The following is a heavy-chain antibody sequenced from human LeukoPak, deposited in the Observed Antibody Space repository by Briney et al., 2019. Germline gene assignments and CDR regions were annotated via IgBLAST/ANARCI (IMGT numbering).Heavy chain of an antibody. CDR1: GYTFTDYY. J-gene: IGHJ5*02. CDR3: ARAHEYGWFGP. V-gene: IGHV1-2*02. CDR2: VNPKSGAT. D-gene: IGHD4/OR15-4a*01. Sequence: ASVKVSCKTSGYTFTDYYLHRLRQAPGQGLEWMGWVNPKSGATNYAQRFQGRVTMTWQTSISTGNMELSSLRSDDTAVYYCARAHEYGWFGPWGQGTLVTVSS.